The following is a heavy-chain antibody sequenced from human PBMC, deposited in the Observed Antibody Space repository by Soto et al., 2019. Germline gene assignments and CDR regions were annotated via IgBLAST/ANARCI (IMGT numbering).Heavy chain of an antibody. J-gene: IGHJ5*02. CDR3: TRDLYYFDSSAYYGHNWFDP. V-gene: IGHV1-69*13. D-gene: IGHD3-22*01. CDR1: GGTFSTYT. Sequence: SVKVSCKASGGTFSTYTMSWVRQAPGQGLEWMGGIIPMFGTTTYAENFQGRVTITADESTSTAYMELTSLRSEDTAVYYCTRDLYYFDSSAYYGHNWFDPWGQGTRVTVS. CDR2: IIPMFGTT.